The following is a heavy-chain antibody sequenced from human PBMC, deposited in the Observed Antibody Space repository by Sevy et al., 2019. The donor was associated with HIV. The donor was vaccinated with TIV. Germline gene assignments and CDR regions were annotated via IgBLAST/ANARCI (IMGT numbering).Heavy chain of an antibody. D-gene: IGHD6-19*01. J-gene: IGHJ4*02. CDR1: GFTFSSYA. CDR3: ATPWPSSGWTRGFDY. V-gene: IGHV3-23*01. CDR2: ISGSGGST. Sequence: GGSLRLSCAASGFTFSSYAMSWVRQAPGKGLEWVSAISGSGGSTYYADSVKGRFTISRDNSKNTLYLQMNSLRAEDTAVYYCATPWPSSGWTRGFDYWGQGTLVTVSS.